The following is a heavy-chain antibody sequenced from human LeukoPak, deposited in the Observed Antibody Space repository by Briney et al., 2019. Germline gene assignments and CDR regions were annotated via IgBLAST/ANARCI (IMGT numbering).Heavy chain of an antibody. V-gene: IGHV4-59*01. D-gene: IGHD3-10*01. CDR2: IYYSGST. CDR1: GGSISSYY. Sequence: SETLSLTCTVSGGSISSYYWSWIRQPPGKGLEWIGYIYYSGSTNYNPSLKSRVTKSVDTSKNQFSLKLSSVTAADTAVYYCARETVWFGDTRNGYYGMDVWGQGTTVTVSS. J-gene: IGHJ6*02. CDR3: ARETVWFGDTRNGYYGMDV.